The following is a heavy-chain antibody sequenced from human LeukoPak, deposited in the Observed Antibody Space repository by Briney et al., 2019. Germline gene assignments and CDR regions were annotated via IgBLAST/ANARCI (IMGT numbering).Heavy chain of an antibody. CDR2: IWYDGSNK. J-gene: IGHJ4*02. Sequence: PGRSLRLSCAASGFTFSSYGMRWVRQAPGKGLEWVAVIWYDGSNKYYADSVKGRFTISRDNSKNTLYLQMNSLRAEDTAVYYCARDGRNYYDSSGYPDYWGQGTLVTVSS. V-gene: IGHV3-33*01. CDR1: GFTFSSYG. CDR3: ARDGRNYYDSSGYPDY. D-gene: IGHD3-22*01.